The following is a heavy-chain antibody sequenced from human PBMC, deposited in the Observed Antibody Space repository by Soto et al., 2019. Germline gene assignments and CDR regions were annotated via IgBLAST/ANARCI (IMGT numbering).Heavy chain of an antibody. D-gene: IGHD4-17*01. V-gene: IGHV3-7*01. Sequence: EVQLVEPGGGLVQPGGSLRLSGAASGFRFRDYWMYWVRQTPGKGLEWGANIKQDGSEKYYVDSVKGRFTISRDNARNSLFLQMDGLRAEDTAVYFCARVTTMGGYWGQGTLVTVSS. J-gene: IGHJ4*02. CDR2: IKQDGSEK. CDR1: GFRFRDYW. CDR3: ARVTTMGGY.